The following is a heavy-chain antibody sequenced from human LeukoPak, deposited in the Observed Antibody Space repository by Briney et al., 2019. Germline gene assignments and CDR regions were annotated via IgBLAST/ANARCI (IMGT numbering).Heavy chain of an antibody. CDR2: ISGSGGST. CDR1: DFTFTSYG. J-gene: IGHJ4*02. Sequence: GGSLRLSCAASDFTFTSYGMSWVRQAPGKGLEWVSAISGSGGSTYYADSVKGRFTISRDNSKNTLYLRMNSLRAEDTAVYYCAKDGAWLRFDDWGQGILVTVSS. V-gene: IGHV3-23*01. D-gene: IGHD5-12*01. CDR3: AKDGAWLRFDD.